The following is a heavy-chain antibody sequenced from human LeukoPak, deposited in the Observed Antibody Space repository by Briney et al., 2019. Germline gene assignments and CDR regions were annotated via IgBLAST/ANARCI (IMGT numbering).Heavy chain of an antibody. CDR3: ARTTEAHSWRTRYYDYYMDV. V-gene: IGHV4-59*01. J-gene: IGHJ6*03. Sequence: SETLSLTCTVSGGSISSYYWGWIRQPPGKGLEWIGYIYYSGSTNYNPSLKSRVTISVDTSKNQFSLKLSSVTAADTAVYYCARTTEAHSWRTRYYDYYMDVGGKGTTVTVSS. D-gene: IGHD6-13*01. CDR1: GGSISSYY. CDR2: IYYSGST.